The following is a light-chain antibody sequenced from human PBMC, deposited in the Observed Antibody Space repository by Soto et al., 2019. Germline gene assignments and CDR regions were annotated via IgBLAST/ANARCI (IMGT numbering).Light chain of an antibody. CDR2: EVN. CDR1: SNDVGGYNY. Sequence: QSVLTQPPSASGSPGQSVTISCTGTSNDVGGYNYVSWYQQHPGKAPKLMIYEVNKRPSGVPDRFSGSKSGNTASLTVSGLQAEDEADYYCSSLAVSNSFVFRTGTKVTVL. V-gene: IGLV2-8*01. CDR3: SSLAVSNSFV. J-gene: IGLJ1*01.